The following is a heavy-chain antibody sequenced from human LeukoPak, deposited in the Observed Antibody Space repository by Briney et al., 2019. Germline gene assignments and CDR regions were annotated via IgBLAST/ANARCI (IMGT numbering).Heavy chain of an antibody. CDR2: IKSKTDGGTT. J-gene: IGHJ4*02. Sequence: GGSLRLSCAASGFTFSNAWMSWVRQAPGKGLEWVGRIKSKTDGGTTDYAAPVKGRFTISRDDSKNTLYLQMNSLKTEYTAVYYCTTDTYSGISHGGYWGQGTLVTVSS. CDR1: GFTFSNAW. D-gene: IGHD1-26*01. CDR3: TTDTYSGISHGGY. V-gene: IGHV3-15*01.